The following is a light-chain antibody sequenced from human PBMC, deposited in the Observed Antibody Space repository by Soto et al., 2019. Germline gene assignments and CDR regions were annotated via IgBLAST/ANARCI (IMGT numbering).Light chain of an antibody. J-gene: IGKJ4*01. V-gene: IGKV4-1*01. Sequence: DIVMTQSPDSLAVSLGESSTINCKSSQSVLSNSNNQNYLAWYQQKPGQPPKLLIYWASTRESGVPDRFSGSGSGTDFTLTVSSLQAEDVAVYYCQQYFSTPTFGGGTKVEI. CDR2: WAS. CDR3: QQYFSTPT. CDR1: QSVLSNSNNQNY.